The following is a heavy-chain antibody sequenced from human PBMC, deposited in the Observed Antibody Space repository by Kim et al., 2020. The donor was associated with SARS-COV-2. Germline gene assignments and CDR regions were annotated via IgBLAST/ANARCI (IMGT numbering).Heavy chain of an antibody. CDR1: GFTFSDYY. D-gene: IGHD6-13*01. V-gene: IGHV3-11*01. J-gene: IGHJ4*02. CDR2: ISSSGSTI. Sequence: GGSLRLSCAASGFTFSDYYMSWIRQAPGKGLEWVSYISSSGSTIYYADSVKGRFTISRDNAKNSLYLQMNSLRAEDTAVYYCARDSGTYSSSWSHFDYWGQGTLVTVSS. CDR3: ARDSGTYSSSWSHFDY.